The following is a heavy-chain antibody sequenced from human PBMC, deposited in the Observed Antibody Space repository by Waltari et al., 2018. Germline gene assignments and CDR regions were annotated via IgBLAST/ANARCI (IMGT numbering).Heavy chain of an antibody. CDR3: ARGETTVTTPWYFDL. CDR1: GFTFSSYS. CDR2: ISSSSSTR. J-gene: IGHJ2*01. Sequence: EVQLVESGGGLVQPGGSLRLSCAASGFTFSSYSMNWVRQAPGKGLELVSYISSSSSTRYYADSVKGRFTISRDNAKNSLYLQMNSLRADDTAVYYCARGETTVTTPWYFDLWGRGTLVTVSS. D-gene: IGHD4-17*01. V-gene: IGHV3-48*01.